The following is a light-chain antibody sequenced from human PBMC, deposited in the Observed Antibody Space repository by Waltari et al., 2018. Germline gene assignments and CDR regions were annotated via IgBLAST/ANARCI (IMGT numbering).Light chain of an antibody. J-gene: IGLJ2*01. V-gene: IGLV2-14*01. Sequence: QSALTQPASVSGSPGQSITISCTGTSSDVGDYRFASWYQHHPGKAPKLLIYDVSNRPSGVSTRFSGSKSGNTASLTISGLQAEDEADYYCSSYTISNTLVFGGGTKLTVL. CDR1: SSDVGDYRF. CDR3: SSYTISNTLV. CDR2: DVS.